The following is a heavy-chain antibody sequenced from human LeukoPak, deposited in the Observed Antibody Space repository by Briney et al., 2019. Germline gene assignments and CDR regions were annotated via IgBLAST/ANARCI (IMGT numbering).Heavy chain of an antibody. CDR3: ARATVEMATITFDY. J-gene: IGHJ4*02. CDR2: IYSGGST. D-gene: IGHD5-24*01. V-gene: IGHV3-53*01. CDR1: GFTVSSNY. Sequence: GGSLRLSCAASGFTVSSNYMSWVRQAPGKGLEWVSVIYSGGSTYYADSVKSRFTISRDNSKNTLYLQMNSLRAEDTAVYYCARATVEMATITFDYWGQGTLVTVSS.